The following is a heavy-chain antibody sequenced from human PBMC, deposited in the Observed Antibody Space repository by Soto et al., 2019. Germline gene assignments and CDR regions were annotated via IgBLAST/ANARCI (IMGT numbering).Heavy chain of an antibody. CDR2: ISSNSAYI. Sequence: GGSLRLSCAASGFTFRSFTMNWVRQAPGKGLEWVSTISSNSAYIYYTDALRGRFTISRDNAKNSLHLQMNSLRAEDTAVYYCTGDASRDSSARGWFDPWGPGTLVTVSS. J-gene: IGHJ5*02. CDR3: TGDASRDSSARGWFDP. CDR1: GFTFRSFT. V-gene: IGHV3-21*01. D-gene: IGHD6-13*01.